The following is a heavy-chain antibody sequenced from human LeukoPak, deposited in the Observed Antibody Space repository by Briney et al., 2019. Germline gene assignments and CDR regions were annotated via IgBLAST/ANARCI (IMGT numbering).Heavy chain of an antibody. V-gene: IGHV3-33*01. CDR2: IWYDGSNK. D-gene: IGHD3-10*01. J-gene: IGHJ6*02. CDR3: ARDLGGRAGLLWFGESRDRAYYGMDV. Sequence: PGGSLRLSCAASGFTFSSYGMHWVRQAPGKGLEWVAIIWYDGSNKYYADSVRSRFTISRDNAKNSLYLQMNSLRDEDTAVYYCARDLGGRAGLLWFGESRDRAYYGMDVWGQGTTVTVSS. CDR1: GFTFSSYG.